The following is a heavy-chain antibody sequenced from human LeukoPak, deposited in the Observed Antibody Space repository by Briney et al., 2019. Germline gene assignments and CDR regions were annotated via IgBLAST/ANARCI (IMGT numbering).Heavy chain of an antibody. J-gene: IGHJ4*02. Sequence: GASVKVSCKASGGTFSSYAISWVRQAPGQGLEWMGRITPILGIANYAQKFQGRVTITADKSTSTAYMELSSLRSEDTAVYYCARDPFGYFDYWGQGTLVTVSS. D-gene: IGHD3-10*01. CDR3: ARDPFGYFDY. CDR2: ITPILGIA. V-gene: IGHV1-69*04. CDR1: GGTFSSYA.